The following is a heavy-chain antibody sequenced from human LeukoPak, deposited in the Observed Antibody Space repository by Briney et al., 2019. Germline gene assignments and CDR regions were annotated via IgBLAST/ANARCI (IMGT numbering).Heavy chain of an antibody. J-gene: IGHJ6*02. CDR3: AKDSSSWYVDEVYYYGMDV. CDR1: GFTFSSYG. V-gene: IGHV3-30*18. CDR2: ISYDGSNK. Sequence: GGSLRLSCAASGFTFSSYGMHWVRQAPGKGLEWVAVISYDGSNKYYADSVKGRFTISRDNSKNTLYLQMNSLRAEDTAVYYCAKDSSSWYVDEVYYYGMDVWGQGTTVTVSS. D-gene: IGHD6-13*01.